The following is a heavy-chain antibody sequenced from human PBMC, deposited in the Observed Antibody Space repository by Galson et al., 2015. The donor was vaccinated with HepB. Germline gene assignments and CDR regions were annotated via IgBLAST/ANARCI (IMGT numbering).Heavy chain of an antibody. D-gene: IGHD5-18*01. CDR1: GYTFTSYA. V-gene: IGHV1-3*01. CDR3: ARGLPVFIGFDY. Sequence: SVKVSCKASGYTFTSYAMHWVRQAPGQRLEWMGWINAGNGNTKYSQKFQGRVTITRDTSASTAYMELSSLRSEDTAVYYCARGLPVFIGFDYWGQGTLVTVSS. CDR2: INAGNGNT. J-gene: IGHJ4*02.